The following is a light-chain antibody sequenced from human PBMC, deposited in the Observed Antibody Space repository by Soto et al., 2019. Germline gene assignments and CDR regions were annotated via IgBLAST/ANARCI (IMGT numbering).Light chain of an antibody. CDR3: QQYSSSPS. CDR1: QSVSSSY. J-gene: IGKJ5*01. V-gene: IGKV3-20*01. Sequence: EIVLTQSPGTLSLSPGERATLSCRASQSVSSSYLAWYQQKPGQAPRLLIYGASTRASGIPARFSGSGSGTEFTLTIGSLQSEDFAVYYCQQYSSSPSFGQGTRLEI. CDR2: GAS.